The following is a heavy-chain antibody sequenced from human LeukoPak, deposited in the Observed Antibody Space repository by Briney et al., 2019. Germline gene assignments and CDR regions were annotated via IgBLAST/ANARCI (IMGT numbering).Heavy chain of an antibody. Sequence: PSETLSLTCTVSGCSISSSSYYWGWIRQPPGKGLEWIGSIYYSGSTYYNPSLKSRVTISVDTSKNQFSLKLSSVTAADTAVYYCARLRQWLVFWFDPWGQGTLVTVSS. V-gene: IGHV4-39*01. CDR1: GCSISSSSYY. CDR2: IYYSGST. J-gene: IGHJ5*02. CDR3: ARLRQWLVFWFDP. D-gene: IGHD6-19*01.